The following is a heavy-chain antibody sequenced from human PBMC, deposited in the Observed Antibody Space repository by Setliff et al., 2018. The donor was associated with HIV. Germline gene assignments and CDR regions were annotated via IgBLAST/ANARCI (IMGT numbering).Heavy chain of an antibody. V-gene: IGHV4-28*01. CDR3: ARTVPYSSNQDAFDI. Sequence: SETLSLTCAVSGDSMNTNDWGGWIRQPPGKGLAWIGYISNSGKTYYNPSLNRRVTMSIDTSKNQLSLNLDSVTAVDTAVYYCARTVPYSSNQDAFDIWGQGTMVTVSS. D-gene: IGHD4-4*01. J-gene: IGHJ3*02. CDR1: GDSMNTNDW. CDR2: ISNSGKT.